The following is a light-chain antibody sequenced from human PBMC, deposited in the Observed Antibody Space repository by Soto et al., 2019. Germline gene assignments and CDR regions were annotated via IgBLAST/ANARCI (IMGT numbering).Light chain of an antibody. CDR2: ANN. CDR1: YSNIGSNA. CDR3: AAWDDSLNAVV. J-gene: IGLJ2*01. V-gene: IGLV1-44*01. Sequence: QSALTQAPSTSGTPGQTVTISCSGTYSNIGSNAVAWYRQVPGSAPKLLIYANNQRPSGVSDRFSGSKSGASASLAIRGLQSEDETDFYCAAWDDSLNAVVFGGGTKLTVL.